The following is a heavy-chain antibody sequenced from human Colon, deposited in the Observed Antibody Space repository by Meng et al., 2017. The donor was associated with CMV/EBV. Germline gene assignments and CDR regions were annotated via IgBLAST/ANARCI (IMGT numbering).Heavy chain of an antibody. CDR3: AAAGAAAVRHRFDY. D-gene: IGHD6-13*01. V-gene: IGHV3-30-3*01. CDR1: GFNFKYHT. CDR2: ISYDGDTK. J-gene: IGHJ4*02. Sequence: GGSLRLSCAASGFNFKYHTIHWVRQAPGRGLEWVSLISYDGDTKYYADSVKGRFTISRDNSENTAYLQMDSLRVEDTGVYYCAAAGAAAVRHRFDYWGQGTLVTVSS.